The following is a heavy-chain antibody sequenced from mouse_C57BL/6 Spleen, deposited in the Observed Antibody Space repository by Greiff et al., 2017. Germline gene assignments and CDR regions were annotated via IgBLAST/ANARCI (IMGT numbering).Heavy chain of an antibody. V-gene: IGHV1-80*01. CDR3: ARRLGEYYFGY. Sequence: QVQLQQSGAELVKPGASVKISCKASGYAFSSYWMNWVKQRPGKGLEWIGQIYPGDGDTNYNGKFKGKATLTADKSSSTAYIQLSSLTSEDSAVYFCARRLGEYYFGYWGQGTTLTVSS. CDR1: GYAFSSYW. CDR2: IYPGDGDT. J-gene: IGHJ2*01. D-gene: IGHD4-1*01.